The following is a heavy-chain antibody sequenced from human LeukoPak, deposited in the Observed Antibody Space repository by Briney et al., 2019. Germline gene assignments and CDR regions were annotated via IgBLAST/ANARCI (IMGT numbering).Heavy chain of an antibody. CDR1: GGSISSYY. V-gene: IGHV4-59*01. CDR2: IYYSGST. D-gene: IGHD6-13*01. Sequence: SETPSLTCTVSGGSISSYYWSWIRQPPGKGLEWIGYIYYSGSTNYNPSLKSRVTISVDTSKNQFSLKLSSVTAADTAVYYCASSDGYMGDYWGQGTLVTVSS. CDR3: ASSDGYMGDY. J-gene: IGHJ4*02.